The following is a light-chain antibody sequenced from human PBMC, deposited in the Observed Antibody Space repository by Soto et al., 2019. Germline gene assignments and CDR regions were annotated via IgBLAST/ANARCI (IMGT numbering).Light chain of an antibody. Sequence: DIVLTQSAGTLSLSPGERATLSCRASQSVSSTHLAWYQQKFGQAPRLLVYRTSRGATGIPDRFSGSGSGTEFTLTINSLEPEDFAVYYCQHYGSSPTEVTFGQGTKLEI. CDR1: QSVSSTH. CDR2: RTS. CDR3: QHYGSSPTEVT. V-gene: IGKV3-20*01. J-gene: IGKJ2*01.